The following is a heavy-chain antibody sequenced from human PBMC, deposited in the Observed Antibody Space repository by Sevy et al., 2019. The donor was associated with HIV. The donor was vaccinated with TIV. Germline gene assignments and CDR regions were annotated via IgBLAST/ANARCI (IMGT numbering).Heavy chain of an antibody. CDR3: VKASGYSSGWSYFDY. CDR2: ISSNGGST. Sequence: GGSLRLSCSASGFTFSSYATHWVRQAPGKGLEYVSAISSNGGSTYYADSVKGRFTISRDNSKNTLYLQMSSLRAEDTAVYYCVKASGYSSGWSYFDYWGQGTLVTVSS. D-gene: IGHD6-19*01. V-gene: IGHV3-64D*06. J-gene: IGHJ4*02. CDR1: GFTFSSYA.